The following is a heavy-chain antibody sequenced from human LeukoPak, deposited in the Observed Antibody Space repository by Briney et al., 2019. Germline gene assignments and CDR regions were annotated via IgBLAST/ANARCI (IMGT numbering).Heavy chain of an antibody. CDR1: GFTFDDYA. CDR3: AKAAIRYTTRWNNFDY. V-gene: IGHV3-9*01. J-gene: IGHJ4*02. CDR2: INWNSDSI. D-gene: IGHD2-2*02. Sequence: PGGSLRLSCAVSGFTFDDYAMHWVRQVPGKGLEWVSGINWNSDSIGYADSVKGRFTTSRDNAKNSLYLQMNSLRAEDSAFYYCAKAAIRYTTRWNNFDYWGQGTLVTVSS.